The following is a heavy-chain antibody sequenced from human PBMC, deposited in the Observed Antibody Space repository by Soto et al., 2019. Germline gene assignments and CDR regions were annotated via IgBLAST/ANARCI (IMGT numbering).Heavy chain of an antibody. D-gene: IGHD3-16*01. CDR2: INAGNGNT. J-gene: IGHJ6*02. CDR3: ARDADGGQAYYYGMDV. CDR1: GYTFTSYA. V-gene: IGHV1-3*01. Sequence: QVQLVQSGAEVKKPGASVKVSCKASGYTFTSYAMHWVRQAPGQRLEWMGWINAGNGNTKYSQKFQGRVTITRDTSASTAYMELSRLRSEDTAVYYCARDADGGQAYYYGMDVWGQGTTVTVSS.